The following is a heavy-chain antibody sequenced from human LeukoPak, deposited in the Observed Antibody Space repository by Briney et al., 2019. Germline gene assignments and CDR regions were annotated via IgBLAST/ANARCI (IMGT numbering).Heavy chain of an antibody. CDR1: GDSITSFY. CDR2: IYINGDT. J-gene: IGHJ5*02. V-gene: IGHV4-4*09. CDR3: PXXXXXFPS. Sequence: SETLSLTCSVSGDSITSFYWSWIRQAPGKGLECIGFIYINGDTSYNPSLKGRATLSLDTSRNQFSLRLTSLTAADTAVYYCPXXXXXFPSWGPGILVTVSS.